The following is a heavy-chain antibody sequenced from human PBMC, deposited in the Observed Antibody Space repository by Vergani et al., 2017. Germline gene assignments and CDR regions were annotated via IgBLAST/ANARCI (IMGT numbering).Heavy chain of an antibody. V-gene: IGHV4-34*01. CDR1: GGSFTSYH. D-gene: IGHD4-11*01. J-gene: IGHJ6*03. CDR3: ARVNTESNGHLYYYYYMDV. CDR2: IYHTGRP. Sequence: QVQLQQWGGGLLKPSETLSLTCVVNGGSFTSYHWTWIRQSPGAGLEWFGDIYHTGRPAYNPSLKSRLTMSVDKTRNQFTLTLISLTATDTAIYFCARVNTESNGHLYYYYYMDVWGQGTAVTVS.